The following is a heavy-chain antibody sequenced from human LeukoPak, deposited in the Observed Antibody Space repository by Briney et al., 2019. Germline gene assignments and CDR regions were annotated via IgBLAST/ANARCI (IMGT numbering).Heavy chain of an antibody. Sequence: GGSLRLSCAASGFTFSDYWMSWVRQVPGKGLEWVANMKQGGSEKYYVDSVKGRFTISRDDPHTTLYLQMNSLRAEDTAVYFCARGGVDYYGSGTYYLMYYFDYWGQGALVTVSS. J-gene: IGHJ4*02. D-gene: IGHD3-10*01. CDR3: ARGGVDYYGSGTYYLMYYFDY. CDR2: MKQGGSEK. V-gene: IGHV3-7*03. CDR1: GFTFSDYW.